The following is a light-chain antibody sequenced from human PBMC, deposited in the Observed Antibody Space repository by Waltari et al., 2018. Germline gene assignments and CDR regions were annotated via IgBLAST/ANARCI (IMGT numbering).Light chain of an antibody. V-gene: IGKV3-15*01. CDR3: HQYNDRPWT. Sequence: EIVMTQSPATLSLSAGDRAALSCTASQSIGNNVAWYQQRPGQAPTLLLYAASTRATGVPSRCSGSGSGTEFSLAISSLQSDDFGVYYCHQYNDRPWTFGQGTRVE. J-gene: IGKJ1*01. CDR1: QSIGNN. CDR2: AAS.